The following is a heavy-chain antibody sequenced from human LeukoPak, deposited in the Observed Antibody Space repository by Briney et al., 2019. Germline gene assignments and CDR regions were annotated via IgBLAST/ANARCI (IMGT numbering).Heavy chain of an antibody. D-gene: IGHD6-13*01. CDR1: GGSINSYY. V-gene: IGHV4-59*01. CDR2: IYYSGST. J-gene: IGHJ4*02. CDR3: ARWGVAAAGIYY. Sequence: PSETLSLTCSVPGGSINSYYWSWIRQPPGKGLEWLGYIYYSGSTKYNPSLKSRISISVDTSKNQFSLKLSSVTAADTTVYYCARWGVAAAGIYYWGQGTLVTVSS.